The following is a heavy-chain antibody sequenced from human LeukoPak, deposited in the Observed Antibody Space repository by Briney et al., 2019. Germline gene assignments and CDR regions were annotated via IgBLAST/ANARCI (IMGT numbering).Heavy chain of an antibody. V-gene: IGHV1-18*04. J-gene: IGHJ5*02. Sequence: ASVKVSCKASGYTFTSYGISWVRQAPGQGLEWMGWISAYNGNTNYAQKLQGRVTMTTDTSTSTAYMELSSLRSEDTAVYYCARGPPGDCSGGSCYRVWFDPWGQGTLVTVSS. CDR3: ARGPPGDCSGGSCYRVWFDP. D-gene: IGHD2-15*01. CDR2: ISAYNGNT. CDR1: GYTFTSYG.